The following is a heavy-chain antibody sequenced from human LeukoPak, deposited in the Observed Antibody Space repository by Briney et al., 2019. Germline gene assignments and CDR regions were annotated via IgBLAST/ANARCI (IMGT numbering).Heavy chain of an antibody. CDR3: ARAGGLQGGYYYYYGMDV. J-gene: IGHJ6*04. D-gene: IGHD2-21*01. CDR2: IIPIFGTA. V-gene: IGHV1-69*06. CDR1: GGTFSSYA. Sequence: GASVKVSCKASGGTFSSYAISWVRQAPGQGLERMGGIIPIFGTANYAQKFQGRVTITADKSTSTAYMELSSLRSEDTAVYYCARAGGLQGGYYYYYGMDVWGKGTTVTVSS.